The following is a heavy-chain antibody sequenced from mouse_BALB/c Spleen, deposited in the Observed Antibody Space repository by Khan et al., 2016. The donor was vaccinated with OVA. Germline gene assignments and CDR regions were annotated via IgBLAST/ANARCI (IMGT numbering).Heavy chain of an antibody. CDR2: ILPGSGSS. V-gene: IGHV1-9*01. CDR3: ARGAVTTYGMDY. J-gene: IGHJ4*01. D-gene: IGHD3-3*01. Sequence: QVQLQQSGAELMKPGASVKISCKATGYTFSSYWIEWIKQRPGHGLEWIGEILPGSGSSNYNEKFTGKATFTADTSSNTAYMQLSSLTSEDSAVYYCARGAVTTYGMDYWGQGTSVTVSS. CDR1: GYTFSSYW.